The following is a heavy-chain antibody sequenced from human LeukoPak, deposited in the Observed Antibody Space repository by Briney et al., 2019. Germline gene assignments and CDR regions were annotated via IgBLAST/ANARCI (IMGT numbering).Heavy chain of an antibody. CDR1: GFTFSSYA. J-gene: IGHJ4*02. D-gene: IGHD1-26*01. CDR2: ISGSGGST. CDR3: STDGTPKFEY. Sequence: GGSLRLSCAASGFTFSSYAMSWVRQAPGKGLEWVSAISGSGGSTYYADSVKGRFTISRDNSKNTLYLQMDNLGADDTALYYCSTDGTPKFEYWGQGTLVTVSS. V-gene: IGHV3-23*01.